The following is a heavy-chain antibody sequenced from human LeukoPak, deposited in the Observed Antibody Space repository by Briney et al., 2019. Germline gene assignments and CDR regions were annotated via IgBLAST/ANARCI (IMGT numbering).Heavy chain of an antibody. CDR1: GYTFTTYA. J-gene: IGHJ1*01. CDR3: ARVGSGWIFTGGYFQY. CDR2: ISADNANT. D-gene: IGHD6-19*01. V-gene: IGHV1-18*01. Sequence: GASVKVSCKASGYTFTTYAISWVRQAPGQGLEWMGWISADNANTNYAQNFQGRATMTTDTSTSTAYMELRSLRSDDTAVYYCARVGSGWIFTGGYFQYWGQGTLVTVSS.